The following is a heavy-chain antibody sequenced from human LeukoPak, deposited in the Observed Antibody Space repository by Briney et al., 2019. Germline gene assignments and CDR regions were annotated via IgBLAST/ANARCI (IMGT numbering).Heavy chain of an antibody. CDR2: INHSGIT. D-gene: IGHD3-22*01. CDR1: GYSIRSGHY. CDR3: ARSGHYIKEGFDY. V-gene: IGHV4-38-2*01. Sequence: SETLSLTCAVSGYSIRSGHYWGWIRQSPGKGLEWIGSINHSGITEYNPSLKSRVTLSVDTSKNQFSLQLRSVTAADRALYYCARSGHYIKEGFDYWGQGTQVTVSS. J-gene: IGHJ4*02.